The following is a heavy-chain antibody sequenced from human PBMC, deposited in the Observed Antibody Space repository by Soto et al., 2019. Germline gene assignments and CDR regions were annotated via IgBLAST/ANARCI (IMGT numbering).Heavy chain of an antibody. D-gene: IGHD3-10*01. J-gene: IGHJ3*02. CDR3: ASVLVRAGRLLWLGESAREGDAFDX. CDR1: GGSIGSVANY. CDR2: VYSGGSP. Sequence: SETLSLTCTVSGGSIGSVANYWGWLRQPPGKGLELIGRVYSGGSPANNPSLKSRVTISIGKSDNQLSLNLTSVTAADKAMYYCASVLVRAGRLLWLGESAREGDAFDXWGQGTMVTVS. V-gene: IGHV4-39*01.